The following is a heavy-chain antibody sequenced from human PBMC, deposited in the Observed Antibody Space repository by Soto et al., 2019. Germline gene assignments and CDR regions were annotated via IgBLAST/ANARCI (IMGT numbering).Heavy chain of an antibody. Sequence: QVQLVQSGAEMKKPGSSVKVSCQSSGGTFNTYAMNWVRQAPGQGPERMGDISPMFGAANYAPKFQGRVTIPADESTGTSYMQLSSLTSEDTALYFCAREVQVHTPAFVYWGQGTRVTVS. V-gene: IGHV1-69*19. CDR2: ISPMFGAA. D-gene: IGHD3-10*01. CDR1: GGTFNTYA. J-gene: IGHJ4*02. CDR3: AREVQVHTPAFVY.